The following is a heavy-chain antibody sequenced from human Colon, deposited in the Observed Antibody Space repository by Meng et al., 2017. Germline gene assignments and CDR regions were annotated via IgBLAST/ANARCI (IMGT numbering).Heavy chain of an antibody. CDR2: IFTSGST. Sequence: AGSLRLSCNVSGGSISSYHWSWIRQPAGKGLEWIGRIFTSGSTTYNPSLKSRVSVSVDWSKNQFSLTVASVTAADTAVYYCAIVKVPAIGGAFDIWGQGTLVTVSS. CDR3: AIVKVPAIGGAFDI. V-gene: IGHV4-4*07. CDR1: GGSISSYH. J-gene: IGHJ3*02. D-gene: IGHD2-2*01.